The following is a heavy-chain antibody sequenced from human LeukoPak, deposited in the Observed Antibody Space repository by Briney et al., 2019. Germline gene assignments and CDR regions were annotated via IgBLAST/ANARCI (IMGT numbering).Heavy chain of an antibody. V-gene: IGHV3-48*03. J-gene: IGHJ6*03. CDR1: GFTLSSYE. CDR2: ISSSGSTI. Sequence: PGGSLRLSCAASGFTLSSYEMNWVRQAPGKGLEWVSYISSSGSTIYYADSVKGRFTISRDNAKNSLYLQMNSLRAEDTAVYYCARVLRYCSGGNCYSGGLGYMDVWGKGTTVTISS. CDR3: ARVLRYCSGGNCYSGGLGYMDV. D-gene: IGHD2-15*01.